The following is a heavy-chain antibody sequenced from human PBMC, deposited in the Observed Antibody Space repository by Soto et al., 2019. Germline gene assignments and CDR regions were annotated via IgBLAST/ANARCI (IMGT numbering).Heavy chain of an antibody. D-gene: IGHD2-2*01. V-gene: IGHV4-31*03. CDR1: GGSISSGGYY. CDR2: IYYSGST. Sequence: SETLSLTCTVSGGSISSGGYYWSWIRQHPGKGLEWIGYIYYSGSTYYNPSLKSRVTISVDTSKNQFSLKLSSVTAADTAVYYCARDSLGYCSSTSCPNDYWGQGTLVTVSS. CDR3: ARDSLGYCSSTSCPNDY. J-gene: IGHJ4*02.